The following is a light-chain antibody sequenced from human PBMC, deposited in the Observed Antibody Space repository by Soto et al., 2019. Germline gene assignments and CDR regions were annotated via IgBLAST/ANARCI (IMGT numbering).Light chain of an antibody. CDR3: MQSVQIPPT. Sequence: IQMAQSPSTLSASVGDRVTIPCRASQSITNRLAWYPQKPGKAPKVLIYDASSLESGVPSRFSGSGYGTEFILTISSLQPDDFATYYCMQSVQIPPTFGQGTKVDIK. V-gene: IGKV1-5*01. J-gene: IGKJ1*01. CDR2: DAS. CDR1: QSITNR.